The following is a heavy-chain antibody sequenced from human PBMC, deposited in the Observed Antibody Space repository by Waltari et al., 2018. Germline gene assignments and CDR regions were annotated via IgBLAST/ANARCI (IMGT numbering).Heavy chain of an antibody. CDR1: GFTFNSYA. J-gene: IGHJ6*02. D-gene: IGHD6-13*01. V-gene: IGHV3-23*04. CDR2: LSASGVTI. Sequence: EVQLVESGGGLVQPGGSLRLSCAASGFTFNSYAISWVRQAPGKGLEWVSALSASGVTIYYADSVKGRLTISRDNAKNTVYLQMNSLRAEDTAVYYCARPIAAAGYYYYGMDVWGQGTTVTVSS. CDR3: ARPIAAAGYYYYGMDV.